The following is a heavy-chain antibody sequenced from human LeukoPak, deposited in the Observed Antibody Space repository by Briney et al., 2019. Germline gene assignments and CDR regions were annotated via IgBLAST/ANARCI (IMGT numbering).Heavy chain of an antibody. CDR1: GFKFFTFA. J-gene: IGHJ6*02. D-gene: IGHD6-13*01. Sequence: GRSLRLSCEASGFKFFTFAMHWVRRAPGKGLEWVAVISHDGNNKYYADSVKGRFTISRDNSKNTLYLQMNSLRAEDTAVYYRANAGRDSSSTISCGMDVWGQGTTVTVSS. CDR2: ISHDGNNK. CDR3: ANAGRDSSSTISCGMDV. V-gene: IGHV3-30*04.